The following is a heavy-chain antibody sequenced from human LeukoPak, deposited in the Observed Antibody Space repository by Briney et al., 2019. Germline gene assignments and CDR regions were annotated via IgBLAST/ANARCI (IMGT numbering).Heavy chain of an antibody. D-gene: IGHD3-3*01. V-gene: IGHV4-39*02. CDR2: IYYRGST. J-gene: IGHJ4*02. Sequence: PSETLSLTCTVSGGSISSSTYYWGWIRQPPGRGLEWIGTIYYRGSTYYNPSLKSRVTISVDTSNNQFSLRLSSVTAADTAVYYCARDLGFWSGPDYWGQGTLVTVSS. CDR1: GGSISSSTYY. CDR3: ARDLGFWSGPDY.